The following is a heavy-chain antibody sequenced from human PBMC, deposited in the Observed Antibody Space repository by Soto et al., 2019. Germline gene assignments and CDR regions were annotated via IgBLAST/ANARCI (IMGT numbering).Heavy chain of an antibody. CDR2: IYYTGDT. CDR3: ARANWYSEY. J-gene: IGHJ4*02. V-gene: IGHV4-59*13. CDR1: GLSITNNY. D-gene: IGHD1-1*01. Sequence: QVHLQESGPGLVKPSETLSLTCTVSGLSITNNYWSWIRQPPGKGLEWIGYIYYTGDTNYDPSLKSRVTMSVDTSKKQFSLTLASLTAADTAIYYCARANWYSEYWGQGTLVIVSS.